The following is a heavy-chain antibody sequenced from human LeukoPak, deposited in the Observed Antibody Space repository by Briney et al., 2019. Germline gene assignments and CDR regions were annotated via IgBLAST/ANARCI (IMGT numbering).Heavy chain of an antibody. CDR1: GFTFSDYY. CDR2: ISNGNSPI. CDR3: AREAGYSSSWYYFDY. J-gene: IGHJ4*02. D-gene: IGHD6-13*01. V-gene: IGHV3-11*04. Sequence: GGSLRLSCAASGFTFSDYYMNWIRQVPGKGLEWVSYISNGNSPIYYADSVKGRFTISRDDAKNSLYLQMNNLRAEDTAVYYCAREAGYSSSWYYFDYWGQGTLVTVSS.